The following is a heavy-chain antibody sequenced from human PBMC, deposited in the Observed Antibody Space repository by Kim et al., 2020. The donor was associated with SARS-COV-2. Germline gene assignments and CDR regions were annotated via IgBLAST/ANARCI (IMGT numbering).Heavy chain of an antibody. Sequence: SLKSRVTISVDTSKNQFSLKLSSVTAADTAVYYCASGFQGLQRYYYGMDVWGQGTTVTVSS. V-gene: IGHV4-34*01. D-gene: IGHD4-4*01. CDR3: ASGFQGLQRYYYGMDV. J-gene: IGHJ6*02.